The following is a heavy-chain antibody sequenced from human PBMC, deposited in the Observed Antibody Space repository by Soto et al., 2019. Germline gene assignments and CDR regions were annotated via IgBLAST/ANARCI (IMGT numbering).Heavy chain of an antibody. J-gene: IGHJ4*02. V-gene: IGHV4-30-4*01. Sequence: LSLTCAVSGASVTSDDYYWSWIRQPPGKGLEWIGYIYHSGSTYYNPSLKSRVSISIDTSQNQFSLKLTSLTAADTAVYYCARDPIFYYASSGYGGSYFDYWGQGSRVTVSS. CDR3: ARDPIFYYASSGYGGSYFDY. D-gene: IGHD3-22*01. CDR2: IYHSGST. CDR1: GASVTSDDYY.